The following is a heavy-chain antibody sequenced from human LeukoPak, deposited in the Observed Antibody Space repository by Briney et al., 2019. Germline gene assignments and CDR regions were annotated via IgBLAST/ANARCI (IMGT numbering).Heavy chain of an antibody. Sequence: PGGSLRLSCAASGFTFDDYAMHWVRQAPGKGLEWVSLISGDGGSTYYADSVKGRFTISRDNSKNSLYLQMNSLRTEDTALYYCARGDYDYVWGSYPYPPTFDYWGQGTLVTVSS. J-gene: IGHJ4*02. V-gene: IGHV3-43*02. CDR3: ARGDYDYVWGSYPYPPTFDY. CDR2: ISGDGGST. D-gene: IGHD3-16*01. CDR1: GFTFDDYA.